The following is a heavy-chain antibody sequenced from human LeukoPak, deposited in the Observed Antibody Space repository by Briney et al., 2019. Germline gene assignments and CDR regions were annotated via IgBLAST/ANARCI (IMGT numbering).Heavy chain of an antibody. CDR1: GFTFDDYG. CDR3: ARGKNYGYDY. Sequence: PGGSLRLSCAASGFTFDDYGMSWVRQAPGKGLEWISYISSSVTTIYYADSVKGRFTISRDNAKNSLYLQMNSLSAEDTAVYYCARGKNYGYDYWGQGALVTVSS. CDR2: ISSSVTTI. D-gene: IGHD3-10*01. V-gene: IGHV3-48*03. J-gene: IGHJ4*02.